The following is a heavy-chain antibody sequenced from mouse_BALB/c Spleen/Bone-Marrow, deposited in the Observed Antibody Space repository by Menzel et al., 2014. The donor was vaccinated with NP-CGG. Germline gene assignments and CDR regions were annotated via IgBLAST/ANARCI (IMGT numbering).Heavy chain of an antibody. D-gene: IGHD1-1*01. Sequence: DVHLVESGGGLVQPGGSLRLSCATSGFTFTDYYMSWVRQPPGKALGWLGFIRNKGNGYTTEYSASVKGRFTISRDNSQSILYLQMNTLRAEDSATYYCARDDYGFDYWGQGTTLTVSS. CDR2: IRNKGNGYTT. J-gene: IGHJ2*01. CDR3: ARDDYGFDY. CDR1: GFTFTDYY. V-gene: IGHV7-3*02.